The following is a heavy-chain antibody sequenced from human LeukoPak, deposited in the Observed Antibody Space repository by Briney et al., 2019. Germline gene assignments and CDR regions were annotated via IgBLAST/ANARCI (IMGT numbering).Heavy chain of an antibody. CDR1: GFSFSFSN. CDR3: ARRLRRNYFDY. V-gene: IGHV3-21*01. D-gene: IGHD4-17*01. CDR2: ISSTNGHT. J-gene: IGHJ4*02. Sequence: PGGSLRLSCAASGFSFSFSNMNWVRQAPGKGLEWVSYISSTNGHTYYADSVNGRFTISRDTAKNSLYLQMNSLRAEDTAVYYCARRLRRNYFDYWGQGTLVTVSS.